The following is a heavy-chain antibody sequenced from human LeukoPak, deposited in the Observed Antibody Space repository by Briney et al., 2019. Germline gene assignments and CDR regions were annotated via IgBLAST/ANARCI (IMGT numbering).Heavy chain of an antibody. J-gene: IGHJ4*02. Sequence: PSETLSLTCTVSGDSVSSGDYYWNWIRQHPGEGLGWIGNIHYSGSAHSNPSLRSRVTIAVDTSKYQFSLRLSSVTAADTAVYYCARVLRAASWRSYDYWGQGSLVTVSS. V-gene: IGHV4-31*03. CDR1: GDSVSSGDYY. D-gene: IGHD5-18*01. CDR3: ARVLRAASWRSYDY. CDR2: IHYSGSA.